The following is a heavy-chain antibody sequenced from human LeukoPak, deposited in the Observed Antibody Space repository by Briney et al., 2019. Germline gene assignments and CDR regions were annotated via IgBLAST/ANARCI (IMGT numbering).Heavy chain of an antibody. D-gene: IGHD3-22*01. CDR2: INHSGST. V-gene: IGHV4-34*01. Sequence: SETLSLTCAVYGGSFSGYYWSWIRQPPGKGLEWIGEINHSGSTNYNPSLKSRVTISVDTSKNQFSLKLSSVAAADTAVYYCATPDSSGYYYLYWGQGTLVTVSS. CDR1: GGSFSGYY. J-gene: IGHJ4*02. CDR3: ATPDSSGYYYLY.